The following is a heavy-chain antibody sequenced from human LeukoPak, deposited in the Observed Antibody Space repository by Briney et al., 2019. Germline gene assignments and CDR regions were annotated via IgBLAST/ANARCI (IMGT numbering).Heavy chain of an antibody. CDR3: ARVPDFIARPCDS. CDR2: LSYGEST. V-gene: IGHV4-39*01. Sequence: SETLSLTCIVSGGSIASSNSHWGWIRQPPGKGLEWIGSLSYGESTHYNPSLKSRVTISVDTSKNQFSLKLSSVTAADTGVYYCARVPDFIARPCDSWGPGTLVTVSS. J-gene: IGHJ4*02. D-gene: IGHD1-1*01. CDR1: GGSIASSNSH.